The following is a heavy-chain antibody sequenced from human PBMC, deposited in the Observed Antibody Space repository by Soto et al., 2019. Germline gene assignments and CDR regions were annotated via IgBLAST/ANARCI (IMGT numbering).Heavy chain of an antibody. D-gene: IGHD2-8*01. Sequence: QITLKESGPTLMKPTQTLKLTRTLSGVSLTTNGVGVDWICQPPGKALEWLALIYWDDDILYSPSLKNGLTISRXIXXNQVVLTVTNRDCVDXATYYWAFRRGGPSNVWGQGSLVTVSS. CDR3: AFRRGGPSNV. CDR2: IYWDDDI. V-gene: IGHV2-5*02. CDR1: GVSLTTNGVG. J-gene: IGHJ4*01.